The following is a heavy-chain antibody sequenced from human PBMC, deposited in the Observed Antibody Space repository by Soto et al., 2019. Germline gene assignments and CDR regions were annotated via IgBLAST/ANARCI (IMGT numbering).Heavy chain of an antibody. Sequence: ASVKVSCKASGYTFTSYGISWVRQAPGQGLEWMGWISAYNGNTNYAQKLQGRVTMTTDTSTSTAYMELRSLRSDDTAVYYCARDGYQLLPYYGMDVWGQGTTVTVYS. D-gene: IGHD2-2*01. V-gene: IGHV1-18*04. CDR2: ISAYNGNT. CDR1: GYTFTSYG. CDR3: ARDGYQLLPYYGMDV. J-gene: IGHJ6*02.